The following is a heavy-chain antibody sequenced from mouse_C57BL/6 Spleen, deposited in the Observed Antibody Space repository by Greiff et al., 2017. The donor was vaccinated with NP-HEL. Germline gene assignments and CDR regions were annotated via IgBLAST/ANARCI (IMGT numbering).Heavy chain of an antibody. V-gene: IGHV1-80*01. D-gene: IGHD1-1*01. CDR3: ARGNYYGSRAWFAY. CDR2: IYPGDGDT. J-gene: IGHJ3*01. CDR1: GYAFSSYW. Sequence: VQLQQSGAELVKPGASVKISCKASGYAFSSYWMNWVKQRPGKGLEWIGQIYPGDGDTNYNGKFKGKATLTADKSSSTAYMQLSSLTSEDSAVYFCARGNYYGSRAWFAYWGQGTLVTVSA.